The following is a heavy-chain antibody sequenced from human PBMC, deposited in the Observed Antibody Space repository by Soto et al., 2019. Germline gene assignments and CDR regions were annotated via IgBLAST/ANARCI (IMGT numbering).Heavy chain of an antibody. CDR1: GFTFSSYW. CDR2: IKQDGSEK. CDR3: ARGTRGCSGGSCYSGIWYFDL. J-gene: IGHJ2*01. Sequence: EVQLVESGGGLVQPGGSLRLSCAASGFTFSSYWMSWVRQAPGKGLEWVANIKQDGSEKYYVDSVKGRFTISRDNAKNSLYLQMNSLRAEDTAVYYCARGTRGCSGGSCYSGIWYFDLWGRGTLVTASS. V-gene: IGHV3-7*01. D-gene: IGHD2-15*01.